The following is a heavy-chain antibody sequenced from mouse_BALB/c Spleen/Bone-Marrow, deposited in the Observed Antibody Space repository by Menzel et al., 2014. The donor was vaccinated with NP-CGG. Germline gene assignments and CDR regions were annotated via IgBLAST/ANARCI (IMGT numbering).Heavy chain of an antibody. D-gene: IGHD2-1*01. CDR2: INPSTGYT. CDR1: GYTFTGYW. Sequence: VQLQQSGAELAKPGASVEMSCKASGYTFTGYWMHWVKQRPGQGLEWIGYINPSTGYTEYNQKFKDKATLTADKSSSTAYMQLSSLTSEDSAVYYCARYGNYGDYFDYWGQGTTLTVSS. V-gene: IGHV1-7*01. J-gene: IGHJ2*01. CDR3: ARYGNYGDYFDY.